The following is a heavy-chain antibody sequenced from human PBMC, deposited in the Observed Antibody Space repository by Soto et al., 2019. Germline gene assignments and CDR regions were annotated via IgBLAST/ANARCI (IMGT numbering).Heavy chain of an antibody. D-gene: IGHD6-13*01. V-gene: IGHV1-46*01. J-gene: IGHJ5*02. CDR1: GYTFTNSY. CDR3: ARDHSIASSGAWWLDP. Sequence: AASVKVSCKASGYTFTNSYIHCVRRAPGQGLEWMGTINPSGGNTNYAQKFQGRVTMTRDTSTSTVYMELSSLTSEDTAVYYCARDHSIASSGAWWLDPWGQGTLVTVSS. CDR2: INPSGGNT.